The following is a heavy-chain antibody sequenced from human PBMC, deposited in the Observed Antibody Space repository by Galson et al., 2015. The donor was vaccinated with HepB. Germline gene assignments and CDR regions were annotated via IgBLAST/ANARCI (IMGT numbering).Heavy chain of an antibody. CDR3: AGTLLRGSIMSDYHNYRDV. CDR2: IIPVLETR. CDR1: GDTFSNYA. D-gene: IGHD3-10*01. V-gene: IGHV1-69*04. J-gene: IGHJ6*03. Sequence: SVKVSCKASGDTFSNYAFSWARQVPGQGLEWMGRIIPVLETRTYAQKFQDRVTIIADKSTGTVYLELTRLTSEDTAMYYCAGTLLRGSIMSDYHNYRDVGGNGTTVIVSS.